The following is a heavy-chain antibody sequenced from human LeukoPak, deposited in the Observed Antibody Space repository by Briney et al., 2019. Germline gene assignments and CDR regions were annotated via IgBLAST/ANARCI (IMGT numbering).Heavy chain of an antibody. D-gene: IGHD6-19*01. CDR3: ARRKSSGWYSQRVGAFDI. V-gene: IGHV3-23*01. J-gene: IGHJ3*02. CDR1: GFTFSSYA. Sequence: GGSLRLSCAASGFTFSSYAMSWVRQAPGKGLEWVSAISGSGGSTYYADSVKGRFTISRDNAKNSLYLQMNSLRAEDTAVYYCARRKSSGWYSQRVGAFDIWGQGTMVTVSS. CDR2: ISGSGGST.